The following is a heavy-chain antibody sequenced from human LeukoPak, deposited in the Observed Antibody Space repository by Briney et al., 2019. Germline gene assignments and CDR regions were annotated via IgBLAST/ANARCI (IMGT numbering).Heavy chain of an antibody. Sequence: GASVKVSCKASGYTFTSYGISWVRQAPGQGLEWMGWISAYNGNTNYAQKLQGRVTMTTDTSTSTAYMELSSLRSEDTAVYYCARDAFNGGSGSYYKRWFDPWGQGTLVTVSS. D-gene: IGHD3-10*01. CDR3: ARDAFNGGSGSYYKRWFDP. V-gene: IGHV1-18*01. CDR1: GYTFTSYG. J-gene: IGHJ5*02. CDR2: ISAYNGNT.